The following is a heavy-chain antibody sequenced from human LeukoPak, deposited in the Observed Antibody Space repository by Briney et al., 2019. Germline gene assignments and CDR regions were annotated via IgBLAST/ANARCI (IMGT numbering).Heavy chain of an antibody. CDR2: ISSSSSYI. J-gene: IGHJ3*02. V-gene: IGHV3-21*01. CDR1: GFIFSSYS. D-gene: IGHD4-17*01. CDR3: ARDEAYGDYGGAFDI. Sequence: GGSLRLSCAASGFIFSSYSMNWVRQAPGKGLEWVASISSSSSYIYYADPVKGRFTISRDNDKNSLYLQTNILRAEDTVVYYSARDEAYGDYGGAFDIWGQGTMVTVSS.